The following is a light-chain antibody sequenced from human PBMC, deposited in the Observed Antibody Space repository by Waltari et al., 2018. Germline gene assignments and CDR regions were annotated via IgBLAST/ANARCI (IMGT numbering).Light chain of an antibody. V-gene: IGKV3-15*01. CDR1: RNVRTN. Sequence: IVMTQSPATLAVSPGVRVTVSCRASRNVRTNLAWYQHKPGQTPRLLISGASTRALGVPDRFSGAGSGTDFTLTISSLRSEDFAVYYCQQYDDSSPWTFGQGTKVEIK. CDR3: QQYDDSSPWT. CDR2: GAS. J-gene: IGKJ1*01.